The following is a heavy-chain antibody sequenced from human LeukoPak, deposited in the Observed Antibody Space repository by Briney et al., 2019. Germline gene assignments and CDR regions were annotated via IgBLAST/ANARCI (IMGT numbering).Heavy chain of an antibody. Sequence: PGGSLRLSCAASGFTFSSYAMSWVRQAPGKGLEWVSAISGSGGSTYYADSVKGRFTISRDNSKNTLYLQMNSLRAEDTAVYYCAKFWTGTTYYYYMDVWGKGTTVTVSS. J-gene: IGHJ6*03. CDR1: GFTFSSYA. CDR3: AKFWTGTTYYYYMDV. V-gene: IGHV3-23*01. D-gene: IGHD1-1*01. CDR2: ISGSGGST.